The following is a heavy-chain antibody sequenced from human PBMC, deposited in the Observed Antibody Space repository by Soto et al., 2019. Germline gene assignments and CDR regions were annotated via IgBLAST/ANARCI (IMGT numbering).Heavy chain of an antibody. V-gene: IGHV1-3*01. D-gene: IGHD4-17*01. Sequence: ASVKVSCKASGYTFTSYAMHWVRQAPGQRLERMGRINAGNGNTKYSQKFQGRVTITRDTSASTAYMELSSLRSEDTTVYYCARGGWYYGDYYRFEDWGQGTLVTVTS. J-gene: IGHJ5*02. CDR3: ARGGWYYGDYYRFED. CDR2: INAGNGNT. CDR1: GYTFTSYA.